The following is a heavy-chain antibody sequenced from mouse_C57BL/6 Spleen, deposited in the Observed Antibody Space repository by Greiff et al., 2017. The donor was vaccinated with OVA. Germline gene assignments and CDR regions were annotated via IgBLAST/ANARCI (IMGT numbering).Heavy chain of an antibody. CDR3: ASIYDDFDY. CDR1: GYTFTSYW. Sequence: QVQLQQPGAELVKPGASVKMSCKASGYTFTSYWITWVKQRHRPFHELIGDIYPGSGSTNYNEKFKSKATLTVDTSSSTAYMQLSSLTSEDSAVYYCASIYDDFDYWGQGTTLTVSS. D-gene: IGHD2-3*01. J-gene: IGHJ2*01. V-gene: IGHV1-55*01. CDR2: IYPGSGST.